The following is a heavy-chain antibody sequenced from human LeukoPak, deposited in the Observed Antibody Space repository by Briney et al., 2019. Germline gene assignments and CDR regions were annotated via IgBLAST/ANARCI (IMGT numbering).Heavy chain of an antibody. V-gene: IGHV3-23*01. Sequence: GGSLRLSCAASGFTFSSYAMTWVRQAPGKGLEWVSAISGSGSSTYYADSVKGRFTISRDNSKNTLYLQMNSLRAEDTAVYYCAKGSGWPYYFDYWGQGTLGTVSS. CDR1: GFTFSSYA. CDR3: AKGSGWPYYFDY. J-gene: IGHJ4*02. CDR2: ISGSGSST. D-gene: IGHD6-19*01.